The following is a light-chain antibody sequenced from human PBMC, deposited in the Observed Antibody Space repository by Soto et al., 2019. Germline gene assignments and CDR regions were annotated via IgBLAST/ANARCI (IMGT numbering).Light chain of an antibody. CDR1: QSVSSN. CDR3: QQRNNWPPIT. V-gene: IGKV3-11*01. CDR2: DAS. J-gene: IGKJ5*01. Sequence: EIVITQSPATVSVSPGERVTLSCRASQSVSSNLAWYQQKPGQAPRLLIYDASNRATGVPARFSGSGSGTDFTLTISSLEPEDFALYYCQQRNNWPPITFGQGTRLEIK.